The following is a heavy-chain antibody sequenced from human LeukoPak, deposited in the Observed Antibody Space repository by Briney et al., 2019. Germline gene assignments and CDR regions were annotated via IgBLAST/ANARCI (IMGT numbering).Heavy chain of an antibody. Sequence: PGGSLRLSCAACGCIFVVYARNWVGQAGGKGGEGVSGISGSGGNTYYVDSVNGRFTISRDNSKNTLYLQMHRLRVQDTAVYYCARDTPYDRSGYPFEYWGQGTLVTVSS. CDR1: GCIFVVYA. CDR3: ARDTPYDRSGYPFEY. D-gene: IGHD3-22*01. CDR2: ISGSGGNT. V-gene: IGHV3-23*01. J-gene: IGHJ4*02.